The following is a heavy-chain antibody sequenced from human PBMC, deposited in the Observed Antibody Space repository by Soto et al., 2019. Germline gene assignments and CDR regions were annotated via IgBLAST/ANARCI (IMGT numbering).Heavy chain of an antibody. Sequence: PVGSLRLSCAASGFTFSASWMNWVRQTPGKGPEWVANMNTDGRVKNYAEPVRGRFTISRDNAKNSLYLQMNSLRAEDTAVYSCARGYDYLIDYWGQGTPVTVSS. D-gene: IGHD3-22*01. J-gene: IGHJ4*02. V-gene: IGHV3-7*01. CDR1: GFTFSASW. CDR2: MNTDGRVK. CDR3: ARGYDYLIDY.